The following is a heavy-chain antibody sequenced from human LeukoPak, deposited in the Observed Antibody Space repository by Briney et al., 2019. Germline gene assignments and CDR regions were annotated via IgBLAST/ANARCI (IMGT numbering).Heavy chain of an antibody. CDR3: ARASYSYAEYFQH. J-gene: IGHJ1*01. V-gene: IGHV3-7*03. CDR1: GFTFSNYW. Sequence: PGGSLRLSCAASGFTFSNYWMNWVRQAPGKGLEWVANINQDGSEKYYVDSVKGRFTISRDNAKNSLYLQMNSLRAEDTAVYYCARASYSYAEYFQHWGQGTLVTVSS. CDR2: INQDGSEK. D-gene: IGHD1-26*01.